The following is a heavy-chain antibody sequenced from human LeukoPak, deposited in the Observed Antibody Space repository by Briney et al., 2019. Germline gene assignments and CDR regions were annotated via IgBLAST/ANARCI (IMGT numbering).Heavy chain of an antibody. CDR2: TSWNSGSI. J-gene: IGHJ4*02. V-gene: IGHV3-9*01. D-gene: IGHD3-22*01. CDR1: GFTFDDYA. CDR3: AKDRYYYDSSGYNDY. Sequence: SGGSLRLSCAASGFTFDDYAMHWVRQAQGKGLEWVSGTSWNSGSIGYAYSVQGRFTISRDHAKNSLYLQMNSLRAEDTALYYCAKDRYYYDSSGYNDYLVQGTLVTVSS.